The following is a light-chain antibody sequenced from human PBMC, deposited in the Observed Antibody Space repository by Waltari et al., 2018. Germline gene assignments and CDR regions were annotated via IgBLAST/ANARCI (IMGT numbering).Light chain of an antibody. Sequence: QSALAQSASVSGSPGPSITISCTGTGSALGYYNFVSWYQQHPGKAPKLLIFDVSRWSSGVSHRFSGSKSGNTASLTISGLQAEDEADYYCSSYTSTNTIIFGGGTKVTVL. CDR1: GSALGYYNF. CDR3: SSYTSTNTII. CDR2: DVS. V-gene: IGLV2-14*03. J-gene: IGLJ2*01.